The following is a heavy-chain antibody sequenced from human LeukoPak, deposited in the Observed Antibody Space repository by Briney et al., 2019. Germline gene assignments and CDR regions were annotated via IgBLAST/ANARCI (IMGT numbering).Heavy chain of an antibody. V-gene: IGHV4-59*01. D-gene: IGHD5-18*01. CDR3: ARDKRHSYGRYFDH. Sequence: PWGTVSLTCIVSGDSIGTYHWNWIRKPPGQGLEWIGHMQSTGNSKYNPSLRSRVTMFVDTSKNQVALILSSVTAADTAVYYCARDKRHSYGRYFDHWGQGALVTVSS. J-gene: IGHJ4*02. CDR1: GDSIGTYH. CDR2: MQSTGNS.